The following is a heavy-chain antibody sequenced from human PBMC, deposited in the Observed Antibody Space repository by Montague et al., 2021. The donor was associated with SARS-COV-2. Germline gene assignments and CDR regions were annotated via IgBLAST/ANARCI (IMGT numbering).Heavy chain of an antibody. CDR3: AKGGAQGSRSFDY. CDR2: INSNDVST. Sequence: SLRLSCAASGFTFSSYAMTWVRQAPGKGLEWVSTINSNDVSTYYADSVKGRFTISRDNSKNTLYLQMSSLRAEDTAVYYCAKGGAQGSRSFDYWGQGTLVTVSS. J-gene: IGHJ4*02. CDR1: GFTFSSYA. V-gene: IGHV3-23*01. D-gene: IGHD1-26*01.